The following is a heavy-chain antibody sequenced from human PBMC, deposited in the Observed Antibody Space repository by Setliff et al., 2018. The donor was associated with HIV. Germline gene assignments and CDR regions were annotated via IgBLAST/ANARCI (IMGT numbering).Heavy chain of an antibody. CDR3: ARERVGAYYYYGMDV. V-gene: IGHV4-61*02. D-gene: IGHD1-26*01. CDR2: IYTSGST. Sequence: PSETLSLTCTVSGGSISSGSYYWSWIRQPAGKGLEWIGCIYTSGSTNYNPSLKSRVTISVDTSKNQFSLKLSSVTAADTAVYYCARERVGAYYYYGMDVWGQGTTVTVSS. J-gene: IGHJ6*02. CDR1: GGSISSGSYY.